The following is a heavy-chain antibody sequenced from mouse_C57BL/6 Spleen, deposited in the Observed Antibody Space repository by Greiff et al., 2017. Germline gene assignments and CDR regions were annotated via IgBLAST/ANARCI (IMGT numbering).Heavy chain of an antibody. D-gene: IGHD2-4*01. CDR3: APCYYDYDEKGHYFDY. J-gene: IGHJ2*01. Sequence: VQLQQSGPELVKPGASVKISCKASGYTFTDYYMNWVKQSHGKSLEWIGDINPNNGGTSYNQKFKGKATLTVDKSSSTAYMELRSLTSEDSAVYYCAPCYYDYDEKGHYFDYWGQGTTLTVSS. CDR1: GYTFTDYY. CDR2: INPNNGGT. V-gene: IGHV1-26*01.